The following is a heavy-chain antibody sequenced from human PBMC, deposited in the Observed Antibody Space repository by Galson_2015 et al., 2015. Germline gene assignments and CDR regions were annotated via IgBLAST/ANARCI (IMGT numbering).Heavy chain of an antibody. D-gene: IGHD2-21*02. CDR3: TRPHRGDSGGVDS. Sequence: SLRLSCAASGFTFSNYEMNWVRQAPGKGLEWLSYTSSSGSATYYADSVKGRFTISRDNAKNSLYLQMNSLRAEDTAVYYCTRPHRGDSGGVDSWGQGTLVTVSS. CDR1: GFTFSNYE. CDR2: TSSSGSAT. V-gene: IGHV3-48*03. J-gene: IGHJ4*02.